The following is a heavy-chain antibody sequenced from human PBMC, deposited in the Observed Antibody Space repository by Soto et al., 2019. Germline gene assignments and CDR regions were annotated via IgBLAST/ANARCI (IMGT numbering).Heavy chain of an antibody. CDR2: INPNSGGT. D-gene: IGHD6-6*01. V-gene: IGHV1-2*04. J-gene: IGHJ4*02. Sequence: ASVKVSCKASGYTFTGYYMHWVRQAPGQGLEWMGWINPNSGGTNYAQKFQGWVTMTRDTSISTAYMELSRLRSDDTAVYYCARGPDSSSFRAGPIFDYWGQGTLVTVSS. CDR1: GYTFTGYY. CDR3: ARGPDSSSFRAGPIFDY.